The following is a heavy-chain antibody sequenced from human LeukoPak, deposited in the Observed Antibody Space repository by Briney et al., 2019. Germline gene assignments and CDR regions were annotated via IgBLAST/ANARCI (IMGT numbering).Heavy chain of an antibody. CDR3: ATCSTSCFYYYYYGMDV. Sequence: APVKVSCKVSGYTLTELSMHWVRQAPGKGLEWMGGFDPEDGETIYAQKFQGRVTMTEDTSTDTAYMELSSLRSEDTAVYYCATCSTSCFYYYYYGMDVWGQGTTVTVSS. J-gene: IGHJ6*02. CDR2: FDPEDGET. CDR1: GYTLTELS. V-gene: IGHV1-24*01. D-gene: IGHD2-2*01.